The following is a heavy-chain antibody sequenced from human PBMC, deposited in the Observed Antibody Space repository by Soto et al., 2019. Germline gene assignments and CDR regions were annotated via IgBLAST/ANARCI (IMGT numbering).Heavy chain of an antibody. V-gene: IGHV4-39*01. J-gene: IGHJ4*02. CDR2: IYYRGST. D-gene: IGHD4-4*01. CDR3: ARYDYSNYGGTFDY. CDR1: GGSISSSSYY. Sequence: QLQLQESGPGLVKPSETLSLTCTVSGGSISSSSYYWGWIRQPPGKGLEWIGNIYYRGSTDYNPXXXXXXXXXXXXXXXXXXXXXNSVTASDTAVYYCARYDYSNYGGTFDYWGQGTLVTVSS.